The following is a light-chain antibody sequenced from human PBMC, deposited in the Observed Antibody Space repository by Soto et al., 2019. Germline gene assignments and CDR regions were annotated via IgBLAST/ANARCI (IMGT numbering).Light chain of an antibody. CDR2: EVY. J-gene: IGLJ3*02. CDR3: CSYAGSRWM. CDR1: SDDIGSFNL. Sequence: QSALTQPASVSGSPGQSITFSCTGSSDDIGSFNLVSWYQQYPGKAPKLILYEVYKRPSGVSDRFSGSKSGSTASLTISGLHAEDEADYHCCSYAGSRWMFGGGTKLTVL. V-gene: IGLV2-23*02.